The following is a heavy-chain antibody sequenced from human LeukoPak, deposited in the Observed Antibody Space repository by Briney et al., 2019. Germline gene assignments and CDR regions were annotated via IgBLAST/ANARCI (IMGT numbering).Heavy chain of an antibody. V-gene: IGHV3-11*01. CDR3: ARGIGVRYSSGWYSDY. CDR2: ISSSGSTI. J-gene: IGHJ4*02. Sequence: GGSLRLSCAASGFTFSDYYMSWIRQAPGKGLEWVSYISSSGSTIYYADSVKGRFTISRDNSKNTLYLQMNSLRAEDTAVYYCARGIGVRYSSGWYSDYWGQGTLVTVSS. D-gene: IGHD6-19*01. CDR1: GFTFSDYY.